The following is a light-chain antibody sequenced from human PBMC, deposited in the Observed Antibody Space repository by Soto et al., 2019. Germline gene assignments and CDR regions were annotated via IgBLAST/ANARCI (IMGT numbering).Light chain of an antibody. CDR1: QSVSSTY. Sequence: EIVLTQSPGTLSLSPGERATLSYRASQSVSSTYLGWYQQKPGQAPRLLIYGASNRATGIPDRFSGSGSGTDFTLTISRLEPEDFAVYYCQQYSSSPLTFGGGTKVEIK. V-gene: IGKV3-20*01. CDR3: QQYSSSPLT. J-gene: IGKJ4*01. CDR2: GAS.